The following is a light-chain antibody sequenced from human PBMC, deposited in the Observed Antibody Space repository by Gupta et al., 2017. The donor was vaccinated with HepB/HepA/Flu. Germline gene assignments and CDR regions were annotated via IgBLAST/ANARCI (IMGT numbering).Light chain of an antibody. J-gene: IGLJ2*01. CDR1: TVAVTSGHV. CDR2: DTN. CDR3: GCYYSLSVVV. V-gene: IGLV7-46*01. Sequence: QAVVTQEPSLTVSPGGTFTLPCGSSTVAVTSGHVPYWFQQKPGPAPRTMINDTNHTHSWTAARFAGTLRGGKAALTRAGAQPEDAAEYYCGCYYSLSVVVFGGGTMLTVL.